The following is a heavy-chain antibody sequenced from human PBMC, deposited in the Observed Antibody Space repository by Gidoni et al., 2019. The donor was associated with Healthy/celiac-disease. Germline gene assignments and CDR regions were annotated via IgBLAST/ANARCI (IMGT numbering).Heavy chain of an antibody. CDR3: ASGYYDFWSGYYDY. CDR2: ISAYNGNT. Sequence: HLVPSAAEAHPPGASVKFSCTASGCTFTSYGISWVRQAPGQGLEWMGWISAYNGNTNYAQKLQGRVTMTTDTSTSTAYMELRSLRSDDTAVYYCASGYYDFWSGYYDYWGQGTLVTVSS. D-gene: IGHD3-3*01. V-gene: IGHV1-18*01. CDR1: GCTFTSYG. J-gene: IGHJ4*02.